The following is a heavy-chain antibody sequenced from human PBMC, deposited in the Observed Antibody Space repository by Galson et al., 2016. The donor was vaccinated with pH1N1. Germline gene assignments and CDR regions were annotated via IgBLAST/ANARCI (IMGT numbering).Heavy chain of an antibody. CDR3: ARNAWDGSGLNYLDS. J-gene: IGHJ5*01. V-gene: IGHV4-31*03. CDR2: IYYIGST. D-gene: IGHD3-22*01. CDR1: GASVRSGGQY. Sequence: TLSLTCSVSGASVRSGGQYWTWIRQVPGKGLEWIGFIYYIGSTGYNPSLKSRVSMSLDMAKKQFSLNLRSMTAADTAVYYCARNAWDGSGLNYLDSWGQGILVSVSS.